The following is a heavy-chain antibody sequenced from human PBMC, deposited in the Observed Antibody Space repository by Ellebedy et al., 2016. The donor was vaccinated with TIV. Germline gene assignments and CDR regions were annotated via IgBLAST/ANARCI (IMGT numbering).Heavy chain of an antibody. J-gene: IGHJ6*02. CDR1: GFTFSSYA. V-gene: IGHV3-23*01. Sequence: GGSLRLSXAASGFTFSSYAMSWVRQAPGKGLEWVSGISGSGGSIHYADSVKGRFTISRDNSKNTLYLQMNSLRAEDTAVYYCAKDRGLNYYGSGSTYAMDVWGQGTTVTVSS. D-gene: IGHD3-10*01. CDR3: AKDRGLNYYGSGSTYAMDV. CDR2: ISGSGGSI.